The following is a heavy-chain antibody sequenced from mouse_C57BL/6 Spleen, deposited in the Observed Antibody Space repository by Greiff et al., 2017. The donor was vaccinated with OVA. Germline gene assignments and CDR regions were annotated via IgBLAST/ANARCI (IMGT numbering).Heavy chain of an antibody. V-gene: IGHV1-19*01. D-gene: IGHD3-2*02. CDR1: GYTFTDYY. Sequence: EVQLQQSGPVLVKPGASVKMSCKASGYTFTDYYMNWVKQSHGKSLEWIGVINPYNGGTSYNQKFKGKATLTVDKSSSTAYMELNSLTSEDSAVYYCAGDSSGSWFAYWGQGTLVTVSA. CDR3: AGDSSGSWFAY. CDR2: INPYNGGT. J-gene: IGHJ3*01.